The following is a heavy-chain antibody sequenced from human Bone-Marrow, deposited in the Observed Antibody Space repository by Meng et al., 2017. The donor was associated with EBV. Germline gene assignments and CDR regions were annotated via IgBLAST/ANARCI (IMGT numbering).Heavy chain of an antibody. D-gene: IGHD4-17*01. V-gene: IGHV1-69*01. J-gene: IGHJ4*02. CDR1: GGTLSSYA. CDR3: ARAPLHGDYLFDY. Sequence: VCLVQSGLEVREPGVSVTGLCKASGGTLSSYAISWVRQAPGQGLEWMGWIIPIFGTANYAQKFQGRVTITADESTSTAYMELSSLRSEDTAVYYCARAPLHGDYLFDYWGQGTLVTVSS. CDR2: IIPIFGTA.